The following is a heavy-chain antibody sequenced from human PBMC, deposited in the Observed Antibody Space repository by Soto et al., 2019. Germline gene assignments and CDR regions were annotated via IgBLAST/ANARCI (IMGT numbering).Heavy chain of an antibody. Sequence: QVQLVESGGGVVQPGRSLRLSCAASGFTFSSNGMHWVRQAPGKGLEWVAVISYDGSNKYYADSVKGRFTISRDNSKNSLYLQMNSLRVDDTAVYYCAKSGLTNWGFFDYWGQGTLVTVSS. CDR1: GFTFSSNG. J-gene: IGHJ4*02. D-gene: IGHD7-27*01. CDR3: AKSGLTNWGFFDY. V-gene: IGHV3-30*18. CDR2: ISYDGSNK.